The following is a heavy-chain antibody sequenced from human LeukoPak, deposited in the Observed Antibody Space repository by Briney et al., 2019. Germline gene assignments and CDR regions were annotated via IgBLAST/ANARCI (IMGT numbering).Heavy chain of an antibody. J-gene: IGHJ4*02. D-gene: IGHD1-1*01. V-gene: IGHV3-49*04. CDR2: VKIKVYGGTT. CDR3: TRDHRDDWNPGYYFDY. Sequence: GGSLRLSCTASGFTFGDFAMNWVRQAPGKGLEWVGFVKIKVYGGTTEYAASVKGRFTISRGDSKAIAYLQMNSLKTEDTAVYYCTRDHRDDWNPGYYFDYWGQGTLVTVSS. CDR1: GFTFGDFA.